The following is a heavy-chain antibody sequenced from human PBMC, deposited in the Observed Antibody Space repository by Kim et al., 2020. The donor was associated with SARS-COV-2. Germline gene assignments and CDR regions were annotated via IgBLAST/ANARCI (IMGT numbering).Heavy chain of an antibody. CDR1: GYTVTYSY. J-gene: IGHJ1*01. CDR3: ATVVSEYSAGYFKN. Sequence: GGSLRLSCAASGYTVTYSYMGWVRQAPGKGLEWVSFIYSGGNKIYEVAVKGRLIITRDHSTNTLFFQMNSMRTEDTAANYFATVVSEYSAGYFKNWGQGT. D-gene: IGHD5-12*01. V-gene: IGHV3-66*01. CDR2: IYSGGNK.